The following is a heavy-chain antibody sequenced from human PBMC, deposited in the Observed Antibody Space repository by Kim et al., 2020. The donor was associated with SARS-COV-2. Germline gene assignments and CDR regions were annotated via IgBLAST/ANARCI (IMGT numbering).Heavy chain of an antibody. D-gene: IGHD4-17*01. J-gene: IGHJ4*02. Sequence: GGSLRLSCAASGFAFNSYEMNWVRQAPGKGLEWISYISGRGDTIKYADSVEGRFTISRDNAKNSLYLQMNSLRPEDTAVYYCARDNYGEPIDYWGQGTLV. CDR3: ARDNYGEPIDY. V-gene: IGHV3-48*03. CDR1: GFAFNSYE. CDR2: ISGRGDTI.